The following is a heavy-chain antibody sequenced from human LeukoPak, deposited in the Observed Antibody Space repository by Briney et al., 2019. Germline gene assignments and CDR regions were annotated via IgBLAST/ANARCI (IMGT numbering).Heavy chain of an antibody. J-gene: IGHJ4*02. Sequence: SETLSLTCTVSGGSISSYYWSWIRQPAGKGLEWIGRIYTSGSTNYNPSLKSRVTMSVDTSKNQFSLELSSVTAADTAVYYCARHQRFTMVRGVIFGGQGTLVTVSS. CDR3: ARHQRFTMVRGVIF. CDR2: IYTSGST. CDR1: GGSISSYY. V-gene: IGHV4-4*07. D-gene: IGHD3-10*01.